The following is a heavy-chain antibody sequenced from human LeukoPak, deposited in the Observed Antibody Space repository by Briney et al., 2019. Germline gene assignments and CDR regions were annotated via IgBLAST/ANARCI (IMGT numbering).Heavy chain of an antibody. CDR1: GGSISSYY. J-gene: IGHJ4*02. Sequence: SETLSLTCSVSGGSISSYYWSWIRQPPGKGLKWIGYIYYSGRTNYNPSLKSRVTISVDTSKNQFSLTLSSVTAADTAVYYCARGQKYRNGYTVTELGSGYFDYWGQGTLVTVSS. CDR2: IYYSGRT. CDR3: ARGQKYRNGYTVTELGSGYFDY. V-gene: IGHV4-59*01. D-gene: IGHD5-18*01.